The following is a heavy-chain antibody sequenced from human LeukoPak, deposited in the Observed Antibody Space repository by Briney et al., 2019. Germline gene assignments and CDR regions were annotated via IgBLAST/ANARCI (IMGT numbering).Heavy chain of an antibody. CDR2: IKQDGSEK. Sequence: GGSLRLSCAASGFTFSSYWMSWVRQAPGKGLEWVANIKQDGSEKYYVDSVKGRFTISRDNAKNSLCLQMNSLRAEDTAVYYCARAMTYYYMDVWGKGTTVTVSS. CDR3: ARAMTYYYMDV. V-gene: IGHV3-7*01. CDR1: GFTFSSYW. J-gene: IGHJ6*03.